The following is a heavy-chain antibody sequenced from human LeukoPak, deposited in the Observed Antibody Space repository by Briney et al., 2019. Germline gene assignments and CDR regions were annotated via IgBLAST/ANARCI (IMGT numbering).Heavy chain of an antibody. V-gene: IGHV1-18*01. CDR2: ISAYNGNT. J-gene: IGHJ6*03. CDR1: GYTFINYG. Sequence: ASVKVSCKASGYTFINYGISWVRQAPGQGLEWMGWISAYNGNTSYAQKLQGRVTMTRDTSTTTAYMELRSLRSDDTAVYYCARGIFGVVTHYYYYMDVWGKGTTVTVSS. D-gene: IGHD3-3*01. CDR3: ARGIFGVVTHYYYYMDV.